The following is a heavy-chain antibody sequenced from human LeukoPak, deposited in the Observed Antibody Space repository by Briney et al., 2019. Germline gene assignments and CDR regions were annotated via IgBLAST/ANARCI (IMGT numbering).Heavy chain of an antibody. D-gene: IGHD6-13*01. CDR3: ARWTYSSSRWFVEY. CDR1: GFTFSSYW. J-gene: IGHJ4*02. CDR2: IKGDGSEK. Sequence: WGSLTLTCAASGFTFSSYWVTRVRQAPGKGLEWVANIKGDGSEKYYVYYVKGRFTISRDNAKDSLYLQMNSLRAEDTALYYCARWTYSSSRWFVEYWGQGIMVTVSS. V-gene: IGHV3-7*01.